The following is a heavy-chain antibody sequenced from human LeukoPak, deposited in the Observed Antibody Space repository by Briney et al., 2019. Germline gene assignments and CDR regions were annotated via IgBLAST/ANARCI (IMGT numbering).Heavy chain of an antibody. V-gene: IGHV4-34*01. CDR2: INHSGST. J-gene: IGHJ3*02. D-gene: IGHD3-9*01. CDR3: ARGRRYFDILTGYSLDAFDI. CDR1: GASFSGYY. Sequence: SETLSLTCTAYGASFSGYYWSWLRQPPGKRLEWIGEINHSGSTNYNQSLKSRVTISLDTSKDQFSLKLYSVTAADTAVYYCARGRRYFDILTGYSLDAFDIWGQGTMVTVSS.